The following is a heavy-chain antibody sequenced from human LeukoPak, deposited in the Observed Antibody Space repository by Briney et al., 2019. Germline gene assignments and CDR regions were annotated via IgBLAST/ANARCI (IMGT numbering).Heavy chain of an antibody. CDR2: ISSSSSYI. CDR1: GFTFSSYS. V-gene: IGHV3-21*01. Sequence: PGGSLRLSCAASGFTFSSYSMNWVRQAPGKGLEWVSSISSSSSYIYYEDSVKGRFTISRDNAKNSLYLKMNSLRAEDTAVYYCAREGANWGLSVSFDYGGQGTLVTVSS. J-gene: IGHJ4*02. D-gene: IGHD7-27*01. CDR3: AREGANWGLSVSFDY.